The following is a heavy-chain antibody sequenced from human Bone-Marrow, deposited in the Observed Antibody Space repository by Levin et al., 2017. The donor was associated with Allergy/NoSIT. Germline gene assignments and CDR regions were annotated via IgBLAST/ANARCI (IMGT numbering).Heavy chain of an antibody. CDR1: GFTFSSYA. J-gene: IGHJ4*02. CDR3: AKEIAYSGSIEGPFDY. D-gene: IGHD1-26*01. CDR2: ISGSGGST. Sequence: GESLKISCAASGFTFSSYAMSWVRQAPGKGLEWVSAISGSGGSTYYADSVKGRFTISRDNSKNTLYLQMNSLRAEDTAVYYCAKEIAYSGSIEGPFDYWGQGTLVTVSS. V-gene: IGHV3-23*01.